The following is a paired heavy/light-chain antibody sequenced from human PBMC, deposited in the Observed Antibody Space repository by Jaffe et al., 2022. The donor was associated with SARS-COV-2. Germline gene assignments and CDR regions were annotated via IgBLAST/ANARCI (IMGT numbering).Light chain of an antibody. Sequence: DIQMTQSPSSLSASVGDRVTITCRASQSVNSYLNWYQQKPGEAPKLLIYAASTLQTGVPLRFSGYGSGTDFTLTISSLQPEDFAAYYCQQTFSAPLYTFGQGTKLQIK. CDR1: QSVNSY. J-gene: IGKJ2*01. CDR2: AAS. CDR3: QQTFSAPLYT. V-gene: IGKV1-39*01.
Heavy chain of an antibody. V-gene: IGHV3-23*04. J-gene: IGHJ3*02. CDR2: ISGGGGST. CDR1: GFTFSNFA. CDR3: ARVLVAAHGSDVFDI. D-gene: IGHD2-15*01. Sequence: EVQLVESGGGLVQPGGSLRLSCAASGFTFSNFAMTWVRQAPGKGLEWVSSISGGGGSTYYADSVKGRFTISRDNSKYTLFLQLNSLRAEDTAVYYCARVLVAAHGSDVFDIWGQGTMVTVSS.